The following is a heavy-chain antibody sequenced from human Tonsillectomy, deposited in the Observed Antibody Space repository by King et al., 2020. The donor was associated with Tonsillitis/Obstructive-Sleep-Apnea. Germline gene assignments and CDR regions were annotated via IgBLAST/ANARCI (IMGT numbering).Heavy chain of an antibody. CDR2: ISYDGSNK. J-gene: IGHJ4*02. CDR1: GFTFSSYA. V-gene: IGHV3-30*04. Sequence: VQLVESGGGVVQPGRSLRLSCAASGFTFSSYAMYWVRQAPGKGLEWVAVISYDGSNKYYADSVKGRFTISRDNSKNTLYLQMNSLRAADTAVYYCAREVTPRPPGFDYWGQGTLVTVSS. CDR3: AREVTPRPPGFDY. D-gene: IGHD2-21*02.